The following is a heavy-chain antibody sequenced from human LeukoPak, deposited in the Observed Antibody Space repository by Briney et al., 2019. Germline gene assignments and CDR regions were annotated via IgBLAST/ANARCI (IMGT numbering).Heavy chain of an antibody. CDR1: GVAFSSYV. CDR2: ISGSGGGT. J-gene: IGHJ3*02. V-gene: IGHV3-23*01. Sequence: GGSLRLPCEASGVAFSSYVMSWVRQAPGKGPEWVSGISGSGGGTYYADSVKGRFAISRDNSKNTLYLQMNSLRAEDTAVYYCVQEGPRGLAFDIWGQGTEVTVSS. CDR3: VQEGPRGLAFDI.